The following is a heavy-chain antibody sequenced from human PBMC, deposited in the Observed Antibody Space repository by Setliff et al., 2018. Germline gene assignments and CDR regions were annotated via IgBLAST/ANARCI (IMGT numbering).Heavy chain of an antibody. CDR2: IYYSGST. D-gene: IGHD3-3*01. CDR3: ARGIPAYDFWSGYYIGYYYYMDV. CDR1: GVSTRSCW. V-gene: IGHV4-59*01. Sequence: SETLSLTCSVSGVSTRSCWWSWIRQPPGKELEWIGYIYYSGSTSYNPSLKSRVTISVDTSKNQFSLKLSSVTAADTAVYYCARGIPAYDFWSGYYIGYYYYMDVWGKGTTVTVSS. J-gene: IGHJ6*03.